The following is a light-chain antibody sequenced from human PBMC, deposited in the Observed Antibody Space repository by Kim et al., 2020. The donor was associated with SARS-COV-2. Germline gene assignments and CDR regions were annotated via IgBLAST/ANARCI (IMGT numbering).Light chain of an antibody. CDR2: QDT. V-gene: IGLV3-1*01. CDR3: QAWDSSTEVV. CDR1: ELGDKY. J-gene: IGLJ2*01. Sequence: SSELTQPPSVSVSPGQTASITCSGDELGDKYVCWYQQRPGHPPILVIYQDTKRPSGIPERFSGSNSGNTATLTISGTQAMDEADYYCQAWDSSTEVVFGGGTQLTVL.